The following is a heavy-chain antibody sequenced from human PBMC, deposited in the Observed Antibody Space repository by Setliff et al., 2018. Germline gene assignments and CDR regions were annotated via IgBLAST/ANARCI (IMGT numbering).Heavy chain of an antibody. CDR3: ARESAGDESVRTHYYTDV. CDR2: VYSSVYSSGIT. V-gene: IGHV4-61*02. D-gene: IGHD1-1*01. J-gene: IGHJ6*03. CDR1: GGSMSSGPNY. Sequence: SETLSLTCTVSGGSMSSGPNYWSWIRQPAGRGLEWVGRVYSSVYSSGITSYNPSLKSRVTISMDTSKNQFSLGLTSVTAADTAVYYCARESAGDESVRTHYYTDVWGRGTTVT.